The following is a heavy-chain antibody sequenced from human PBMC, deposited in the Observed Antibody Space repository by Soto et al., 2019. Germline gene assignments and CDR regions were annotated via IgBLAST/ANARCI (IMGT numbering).Heavy chain of an antibody. CDR3: ARDLSGTGLDI. CDR2: IDYSGST. D-gene: IGHD1-26*01. Sequence: PSETLWLGCTICGGCIRISSYYKGWIRQPPGKGLEWIGSIDYSGSTYYNPSLKSRVTISVDTSKNQFSLKLNSVAAADTAVYFCARDLSGTGLDIWGRGTRVTVSS. CDR1: GGCIRISSYY. J-gene: IGHJ6*01. V-gene: IGHV4-39*07.